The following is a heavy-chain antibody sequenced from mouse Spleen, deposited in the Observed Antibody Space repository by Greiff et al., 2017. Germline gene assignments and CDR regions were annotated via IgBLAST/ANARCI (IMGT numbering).Heavy chain of an antibody. V-gene: IGHV1-15*01. CDR2: IDPETGGT. CDR1: GYTFTDYE. CDR3: TREDPYYAMDY. J-gene: IGHJ4*01. Sequence: VKLQESGAELVRPGASVTLSCKASGYTFTDYEMHWVKQTPVHGLEWIGAIDPETGGTAYNQKFKGKATLTADKSSSTAYMELRSLTSEDSAVYYCTREDPYYAMDYWGQGTSVTVSS.